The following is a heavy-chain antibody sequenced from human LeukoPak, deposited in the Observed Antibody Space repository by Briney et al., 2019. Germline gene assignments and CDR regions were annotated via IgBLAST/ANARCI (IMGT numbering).Heavy chain of an antibody. D-gene: IGHD2-21*02. CDR1: GYSFTTYW. CDR2: IYPGDSDT. Sequence: GESLKISCKGSGYSFTTYWISWVRQMPGKGLEWMGIIYPGDSDTRYSPSFQGQVTISADKSISTAYLQWSSLKASDTAIYYCARPPAYCAGDCYAFDIWGQGTMVTVSS. CDR3: ARPPAYCAGDCYAFDI. J-gene: IGHJ3*02. V-gene: IGHV5-51*01.